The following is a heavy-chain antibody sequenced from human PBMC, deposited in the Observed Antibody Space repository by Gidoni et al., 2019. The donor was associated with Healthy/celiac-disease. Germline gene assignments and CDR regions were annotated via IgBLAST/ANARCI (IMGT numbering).Heavy chain of an antibody. CDR3: ARGLQIAAAGPTANNWFDP. CDR1: GGSIRSGGYY. Sequence: QVQLQESGPGLVKPSQTLSLTCTVSGGSIRSGGYYWSWIRQHPGKGLEWIGYIYYSGSTYYNPSLKSRVTISVDTSKNQFSLKLSSVTAADTAVYYCARGLQIAAAGPTANNWFDPWGQGTLVTVSS. V-gene: IGHV4-31*03. J-gene: IGHJ5*02. CDR2: IYYSGST. D-gene: IGHD6-13*01.